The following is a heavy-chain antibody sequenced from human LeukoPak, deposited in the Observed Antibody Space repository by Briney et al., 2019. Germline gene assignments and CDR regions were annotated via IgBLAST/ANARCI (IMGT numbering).Heavy chain of an antibody. J-gene: IGHJ6*03. D-gene: IGHD3-3*01. CDR3: ARRFDFWSGYVYYYYMDV. Sequence: GGSLRLSCAASGFAFSHYWMSWVRQAPGKGLEWLANIRQDGSDNYYVDSVKGRFTISRDNAKNSLYLQMNSLRAEDTAVYYCARRFDFWSGYVYYYYMDVWGKGTTVTVSS. CDR1: GFAFSHYW. V-gene: IGHV3-7*01. CDR2: IRQDGSDN.